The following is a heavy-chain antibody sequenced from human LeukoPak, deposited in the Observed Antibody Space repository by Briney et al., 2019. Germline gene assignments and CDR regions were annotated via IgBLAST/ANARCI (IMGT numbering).Heavy chain of an antibody. CDR2: IVVGSGNT. D-gene: IGHD3-22*01. J-gene: IGHJ3*01. V-gene: IGHV1-58*02. CDR1: GYTFTDCY. CDR3: AAEAAYYYDSRDAFDV. Sequence: SVNLSCKASGYTFTDCYIHWVRQAPGQGLEWIGWIVVGSGNTNYAQKFQERVTITRDMSTSLVYMELSSLRSEDTAVYYCAAEAAYYYDSRDAFDVWGQGTMVTVSS.